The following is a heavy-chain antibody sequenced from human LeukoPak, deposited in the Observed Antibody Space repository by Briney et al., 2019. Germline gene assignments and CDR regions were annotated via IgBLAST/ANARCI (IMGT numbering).Heavy chain of an antibody. D-gene: IGHD2-2*01. CDR3: ARKLASSTLTAGAFDI. V-gene: IGHV4-4*07. Sequence: SKTLSLTCTVSGGSISNWYWSWFRQPAGKGLEWIGRIYPSGSTNYNPPLKSRVTMSVDTSKNQISLKLTSVTAADTAGYYCARKLASSTLTAGAFDIWGQGTMVTVSS. CDR1: GGSISNWY. J-gene: IGHJ3*02. CDR2: IYPSGST.